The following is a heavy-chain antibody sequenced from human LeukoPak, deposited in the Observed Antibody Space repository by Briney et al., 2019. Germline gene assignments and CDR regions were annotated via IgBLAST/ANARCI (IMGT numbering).Heavy chain of an antibody. Sequence: SETLSLTCTVSGGSISSGSYYWSWIRQPPGKGLEWIGYIYYSGSTNYNPSLKSRVTISVDTSKNQFSLKLSSVTAADTAVYYCARVGDIVVVPAANPISWFDPWGQGTLVTVSS. J-gene: IGHJ5*02. CDR1: GGSISSGSYY. CDR3: ARVGDIVVVPAANPISWFDP. D-gene: IGHD2-2*01. V-gene: IGHV4-61*01. CDR2: IYYSGST.